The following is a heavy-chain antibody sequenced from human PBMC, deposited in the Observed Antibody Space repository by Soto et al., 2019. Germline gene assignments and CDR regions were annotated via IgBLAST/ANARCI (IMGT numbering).Heavy chain of an antibody. J-gene: IGHJ4*02. CDR1: GGSFSGYY. CDR3: ARGGGSGSKPLPFDY. D-gene: IGHD3-10*01. V-gene: IGHV4-34*01. CDR2: INHSGST. Sequence: PSETLSLTCAVYGGSFSGYYWSWIRQPPGKGLEWIGEINHSGSTNYNPSLKRRVTISVDTSKNQFSLKLSSVTAADTAVYYCARGGGSGSKPLPFDYWGQGTLVTVSS.